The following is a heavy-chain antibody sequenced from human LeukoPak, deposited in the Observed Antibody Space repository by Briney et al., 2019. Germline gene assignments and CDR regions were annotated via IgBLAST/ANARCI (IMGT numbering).Heavy chain of an antibody. CDR1: GGTFSTYT. CDR3: ATPPTGTTTTGEYYFDS. CDR2: IIPFSGSA. V-gene: IGHV1-69*01. J-gene: IGHJ4*02. Sequence: GSSVKVSCKASGGTFSTYTIAWVRQAPGQGLEWLGGIIPFSGSANYAQKFLGRVTITADESTSTAYMELSSLRSKDTAVYYCATPPTGTTTTGEYYFDSWGQGTLVTVSS. D-gene: IGHD1-1*01.